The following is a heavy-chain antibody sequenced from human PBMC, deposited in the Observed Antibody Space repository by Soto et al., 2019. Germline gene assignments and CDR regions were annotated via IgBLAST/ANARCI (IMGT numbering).Heavy chain of an antibody. CDR1: GFPLSGNP. V-gene: IGHV3-64*01. J-gene: IGHJ6*03. D-gene: IGHD6-6*01. CDR3: ARRARPDFYYMDV. CDR2: ISSNGVGT. Sequence: EVQLAESGGGLAQPGGSLRLSCAASGFPLSGNPMVWVPRAQGKGLEYVSGISSNGVGTYYANSVQGRFTISRDNSKNTVYLQMGSLRPEDMAVYYCARRARPDFYYMDVWGKGTTVTVSS.